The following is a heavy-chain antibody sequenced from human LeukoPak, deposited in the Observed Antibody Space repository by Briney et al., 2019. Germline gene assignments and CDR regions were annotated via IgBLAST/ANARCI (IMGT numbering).Heavy chain of an antibody. J-gene: IGHJ6*02. Sequence: GVSLRLSYAASGFTFRSYAMSWVRQAPGKGLEWVSAISGSGGSTYYADSVKGRFTISRDNSKNTLYLQMNSLRAEDTAVYYCAKAHPYSSGWYAYYYYGMDVWGQGTTVIVSS. CDR3: AKAHPYSSGWYAYYYYGMDV. D-gene: IGHD6-19*01. CDR1: GFTFRSYA. V-gene: IGHV3-23*01. CDR2: ISGSGGST.